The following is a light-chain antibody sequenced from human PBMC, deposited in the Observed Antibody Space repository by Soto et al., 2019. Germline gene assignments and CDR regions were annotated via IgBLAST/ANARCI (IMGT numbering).Light chain of an antibody. J-gene: IGKJ5*01. CDR3: QQGYNWPPIT. CDR2: DAS. CDR1: QSVSSY. Sequence: EIVLTQSPATLSLSPGERATLSCRASQSVSSYLAWYQQKPGQAPRLLIYDASNRATGTPARFSGSGSGTDFTLTISSLEPEDFGVYYCQQGYNWPPITFGQGTRLDI. V-gene: IGKV3-11*01.